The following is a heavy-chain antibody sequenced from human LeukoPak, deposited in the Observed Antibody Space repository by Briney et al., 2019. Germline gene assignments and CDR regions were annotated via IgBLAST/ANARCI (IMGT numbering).Heavy chain of an antibody. J-gene: IGHJ4*02. CDR3: ARVGYSSGWYARVWDY. D-gene: IGHD6-19*01. Sequence: PSETLSLTCAVSGGSISSGGYYWSWVRQPPGKGLEWIGEINHSGSTNYNPSLKSRVTISVDTSKNQFSLKLSSVTAADTAVYYCARVGYSSGWYARVWDYWGQGTLVTVSS. CDR1: GGSISSGGYY. CDR2: INHSGST. V-gene: IGHV4-34*01.